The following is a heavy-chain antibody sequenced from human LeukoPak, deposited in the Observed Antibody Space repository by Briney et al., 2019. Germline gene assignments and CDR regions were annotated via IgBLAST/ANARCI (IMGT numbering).Heavy chain of an antibody. CDR3: ARDRSPYYYDSSGYYGGYFDY. CDR2: IYSGGST. V-gene: IGHV3-53*01. Sequence: GGSLRLSCAASGFTVSSNYMSWVRQAPGKGLEWVSVIYSGGSTYYADSVKGRFTISRDNSKNTLYLQMNSLRAEDTAVYYCARDRSPYYYDSSGYYGGYFDYWGQGTLVTVSS. D-gene: IGHD3-22*01. CDR1: GFTVSSNY. J-gene: IGHJ4*02.